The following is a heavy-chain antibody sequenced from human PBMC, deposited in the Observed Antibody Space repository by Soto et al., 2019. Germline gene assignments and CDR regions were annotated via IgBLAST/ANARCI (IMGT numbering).Heavy chain of an antibody. CDR1: GVTFSTYA. V-gene: IGHV3-23*01. CDR3: AKDRMSYNSVWDPFDI. J-gene: IGHJ3*02. Sequence: GGSLRLSCAASGVTFSTYAMSWVRQAPGKVLEWVSGIGGGETDTHYAESVKGRFTISRDNSKSTLFLQMSSLGAEDTAVYYCAKDRMSYNSVWDPFDIWGQGTMVTVSS. D-gene: IGHD3-10*01. CDR2: IGGGETDT.